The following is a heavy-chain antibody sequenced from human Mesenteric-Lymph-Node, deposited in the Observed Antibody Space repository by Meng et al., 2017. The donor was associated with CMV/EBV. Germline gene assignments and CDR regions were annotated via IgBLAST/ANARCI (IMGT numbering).Heavy chain of an antibody. Sequence: GESLKISCAASGFTFSSYAMHWVRQAPGKGLEWVAVISYDGSNKYYADSVKGRFTISRDNSKNTLYLQMNSLRAEDTAVYYCAKETGTPPGAFLDYWGQGTLVTVSS. J-gene: IGHJ4*02. D-gene: IGHD3-3*02. CDR2: ISYDGSNK. CDR3: AKETGTPPGAFLDY. V-gene: IGHV3-30*04. CDR1: GFTFSSYA.